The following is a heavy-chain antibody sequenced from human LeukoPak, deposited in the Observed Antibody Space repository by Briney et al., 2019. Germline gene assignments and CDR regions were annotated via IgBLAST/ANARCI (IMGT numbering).Heavy chain of an antibody. CDR3: AREGHYYDSSGSDY. V-gene: IGHV1-2*02. D-gene: IGHD3-22*01. Sequence: ASVKVSCKASGYTFTGYYMHWVRQAPGQGLEWMGWINPNSGGTNYAQKFQGRVTMTRDTSISTAYMELSRLRSDDTAVYYCAREGHYYDSSGSDYWGQGTLVTVSS. CDR2: INPNSGGT. J-gene: IGHJ4*02. CDR1: GYTFTGYY.